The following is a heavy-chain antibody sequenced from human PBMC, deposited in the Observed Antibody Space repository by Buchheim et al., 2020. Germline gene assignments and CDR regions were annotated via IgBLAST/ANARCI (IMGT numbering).Heavy chain of an antibody. Sequence: QLQESGPGLVKPSETLSLTCTSSGVSISTSSHHWAWIRQPPGKGLEWIASISDTGNTYYRSSLKSRVTISIDTAQNQFSLKVRSVTAADTAVYYCSREEKSSSDYWGQGTL. CDR3: SREEKSSSDY. J-gene: IGHJ4*02. CDR1: GVSISTSSHH. D-gene: IGHD6-6*01. V-gene: IGHV4-39*02. CDR2: ISDTGNT.